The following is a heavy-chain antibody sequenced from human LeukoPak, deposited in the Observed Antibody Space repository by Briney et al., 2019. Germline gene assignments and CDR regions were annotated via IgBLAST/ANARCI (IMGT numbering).Heavy chain of an antibody. J-gene: IGHJ4*02. V-gene: IGHV4-59*01. CDR2: IYYSGNT. CDR3: ARAGGGGSYQTPHFDY. D-gene: IGHD1-26*01. Sequence: SETLTLTCTVSGGSISSYYWSWIRQPPGKGLEWVGYIYYSGNTNYNPSLKSRFPIAVDTSTKQFSLKLSSVTAADTAVYYCARAGGGGSYQTPHFDYWGQGTLVTVSS. CDR1: GGSISSYY.